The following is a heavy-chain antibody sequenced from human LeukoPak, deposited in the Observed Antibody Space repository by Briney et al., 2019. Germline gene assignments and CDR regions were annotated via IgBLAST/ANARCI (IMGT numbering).Heavy chain of an antibody. CDR1: GFTFNSYA. D-gene: IGHD6-19*01. J-gene: IGHJ4*02. V-gene: IGHV3-23*01. CDR3: GKTTAGYSSGRFPGWPVDY. CDR2: IFGSGGSA. Sequence: GGSLRLSCAASGFTFNSYAMDWVRQAPGKGLEWVSGIFGSGGSAHYADSVEGRFTISRDNSKNTLYLQMNSLRAEDTAVYYCGKTTAGYSSGRFPGWPVDYWGQGTLATVSS.